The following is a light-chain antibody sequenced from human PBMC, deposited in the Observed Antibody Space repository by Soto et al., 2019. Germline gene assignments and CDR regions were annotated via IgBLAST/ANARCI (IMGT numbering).Light chain of an antibody. CDR3: VAWDDSLNGYVV. J-gene: IGLJ2*01. CDR2: SNN. CDR1: SSNIGSNT. V-gene: IGLV1-44*01. Sequence: QSVLTQPPSASGTPGQRVTISCSGSSSNIGSNTVNWYQQLPGTAPKLVIYSNNQRPSGVPDRFSGSKSGTSASLAISGLPSEDEDDYYCVAWDDSLNGYVVFGGGTKLTVL.